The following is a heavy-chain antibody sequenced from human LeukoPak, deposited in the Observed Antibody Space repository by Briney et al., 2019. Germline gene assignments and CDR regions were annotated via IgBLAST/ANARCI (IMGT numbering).Heavy chain of an antibody. CDR1: GGSISSSSYY. V-gene: IGHV4-39*01. D-gene: IGHD5-18*01. CDR3: ARHADTAMAAYYYYMDV. CDR2: IYYSGST. J-gene: IGHJ6*03. Sequence: SETLSLTCKVSGGSISSSSYYWGWIRQPPGKGLEWIGSIYYSGSTHYNPSLKSRVTISVDTSKNHFSLKLTSVTAADTAVYYCARHADTAMAAYYYYMDVWGKGTTVTVSS.